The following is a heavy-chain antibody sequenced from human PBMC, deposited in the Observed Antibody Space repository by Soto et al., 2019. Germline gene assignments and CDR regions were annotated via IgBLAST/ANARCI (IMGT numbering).Heavy chain of an antibody. CDR1: GYTFTGYY. CDR3: ARGLRYSSSPNSPYSGYEYYFDY. J-gene: IGHJ4*02. Sequence: ASVKVSCKASGYTFTGYYMHWVRQAPGQGLEWMGWINPNSGGTNYAQKFQGWVTMTRDTSISTAYMELSRLRSDDTAVYYCARGLRYSSSPNSPYSGYEYYFDYWGQGTLVTVSS. CDR2: INPNSGGT. V-gene: IGHV1-2*04. D-gene: IGHD5-12*01.